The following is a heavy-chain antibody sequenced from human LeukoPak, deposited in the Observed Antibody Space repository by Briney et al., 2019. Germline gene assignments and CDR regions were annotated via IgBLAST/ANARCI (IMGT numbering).Heavy chain of an antibody. J-gene: IGHJ4*02. D-gene: IGHD4-17*01. CDR3: ATRLRAHPNFDY. Sequence: SETLSLTCAVYGGSFSGYYWSWIRQPPGKGLEWIGYIYYSGSTYYNPSLKSRVTISVDTSKNQFSLKLSSVTAADTAVYYCATRLRAHPNFDYWGQGTLVTVSS. V-gene: IGHV4-30-4*08. CDR1: GGSFSGYY. CDR2: IYYSGST.